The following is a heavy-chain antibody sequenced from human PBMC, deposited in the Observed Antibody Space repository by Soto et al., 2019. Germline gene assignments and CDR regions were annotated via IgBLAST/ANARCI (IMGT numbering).Heavy chain of an antibody. V-gene: IGHV3-11*01. Sequence: GGSLRLSCAASGFTFSDYYMSWIRQAPGKGLEWVSYISSSGSTIYYADSVKGRFTISRDNAKNSLYLQMNSLRAEDTAVYYCAREGDIFLVATIMAGAHFDYWGQGTLVTVSS. CDR1: GFTFSDYY. D-gene: IGHD5-12*01. CDR2: ISSSGSTI. J-gene: IGHJ4*02. CDR3: AREGDIFLVATIMAGAHFDY.